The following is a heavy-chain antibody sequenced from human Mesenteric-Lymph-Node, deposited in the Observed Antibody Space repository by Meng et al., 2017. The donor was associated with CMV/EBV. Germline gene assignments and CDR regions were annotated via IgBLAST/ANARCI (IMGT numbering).Heavy chain of an antibody. J-gene: IGHJ6*02. CDR1: GFTFSSYW. V-gene: IGHV3-30*02. D-gene: IGHD4-11*01. CDR3: AKGPTVTTNYYYGMDV. CDR2: IRYDGSNK. Sequence: GGSLRLSCAASGFTFSSYWMSWVRQAPGKGLEWVAFIRYDGSNKYYADSVKGRFTISRDNSKNTLYLQMNSLRAEDTAAYYCAKGPTVTTNYYYGMDVWGQGTTVTVSS.